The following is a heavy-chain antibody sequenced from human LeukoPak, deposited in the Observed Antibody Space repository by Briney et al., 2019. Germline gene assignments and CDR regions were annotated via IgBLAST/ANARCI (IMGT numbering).Heavy chain of an antibody. J-gene: IGHJ4*02. V-gene: IGHV4-59*01. Sequence: SETLSLTCTVSGGSISSYYWSWIRQPPGKGLEWIGYIYYSGSTNYNPSLKSRVTISVDTSKNQFSLRLSSVTAADTAVYYCARYSSSSGYFDYWGQGTLVTVSS. CDR1: GGSISSYY. CDR2: IYYSGST. CDR3: ARYSSSSGYFDY. D-gene: IGHD6-6*01.